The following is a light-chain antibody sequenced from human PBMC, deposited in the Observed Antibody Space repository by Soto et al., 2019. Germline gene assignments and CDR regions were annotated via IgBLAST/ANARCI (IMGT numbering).Light chain of an antibody. CDR1: SSDIGGYNY. J-gene: IGLJ2*01. Sequence: QSALTQPASVSGSPGQSITISCTGTSSDIGGYNYVSWYQQYPGKAPKLMIFGVSDRPSGVSNRFSGSKSGTTASLTISGLQADDEADYYCSSYKTSSTVVVFGGGTKVTVL. V-gene: IGLV2-14*01. CDR3: SSYKTSSTVVV. CDR2: GVS.